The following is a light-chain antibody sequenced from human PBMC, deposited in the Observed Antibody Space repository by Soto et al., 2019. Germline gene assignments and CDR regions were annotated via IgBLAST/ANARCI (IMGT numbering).Light chain of an antibody. CDR1: QSVSTY. Sequence: DIQMTQSPYSLSTSVGDRVTITCRTSQSVSTYLNWYQQRPGKAPKLLIYGASSLQSGVPSRFSGRGYGTHFTLTISSLQPEDFATYYCQEGSTPLNFGGGTKVNI. V-gene: IGKV1-39*01. J-gene: IGKJ4*01. CDR2: GAS. CDR3: QEGSTPLN.